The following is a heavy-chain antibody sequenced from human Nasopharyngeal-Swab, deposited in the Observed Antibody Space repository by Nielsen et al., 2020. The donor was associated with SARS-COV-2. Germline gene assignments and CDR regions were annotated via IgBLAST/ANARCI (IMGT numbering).Heavy chain of an antibody. CDR3: TSGIVGAN. V-gene: IGHV3-49*04. D-gene: IGHD1-26*01. J-gene: IGHJ4*02. CDR2: IRSKAYGGTT. CDR1: GFTFGAYA. Sequence: GGSLRLSCTASGFTFGAYAMSWVRQAPGKGLEWVGFIRSKAYGGTTEYAASVKGRFTISRDDSKSIAYLQMNSLKTEDTAVYYCTSGIVGANWGQGTLVTVSS.